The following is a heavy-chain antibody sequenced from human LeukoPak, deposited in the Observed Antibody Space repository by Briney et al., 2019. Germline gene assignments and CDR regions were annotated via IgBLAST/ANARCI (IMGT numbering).Heavy chain of an antibody. D-gene: IGHD6-13*01. CDR1: GGSISSGSYY. CDR3: ARDRRSRWSYSSSWYGFGWFDP. Sequence: PSETLSLTCTVSGGSISSGSYYWSWIRQPAGKGLEWIGRIYTSGSTNYNPSLKSRVTISVDTSKNQFSLKLSSVTAADTAVYYCARDRRSRWSYSSSWYGFGWFDPWGQGTLVTVSS. V-gene: IGHV4-61*02. CDR2: IYTSGST. J-gene: IGHJ5*02.